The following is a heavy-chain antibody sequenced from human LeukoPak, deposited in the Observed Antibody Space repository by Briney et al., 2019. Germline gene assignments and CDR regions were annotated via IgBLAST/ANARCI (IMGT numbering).Heavy chain of an antibody. Sequence: GGSLRLSCAASGFTFSTYAMSWVRQAPGKGLEWVSGISGSGSNTYYADSVKGRFTISRDNSKNTLYLQMNSLRAEDTAVYYCARALYYYDSSGYHTPYYYGMDVWGQGTTVTVSS. V-gene: IGHV3-23*01. CDR3: ARALYYYDSSGYHTPYYYGMDV. D-gene: IGHD3-22*01. CDR1: GFTFSTYA. CDR2: ISGSGSNT. J-gene: IGHJ6*02.